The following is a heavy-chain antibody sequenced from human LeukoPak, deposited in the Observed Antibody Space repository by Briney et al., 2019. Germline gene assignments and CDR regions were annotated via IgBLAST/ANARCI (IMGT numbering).Heavy chain of an antibody. Sequence: GGSLRLSCAASGFTFDDYAMHWVRQAPGKGLEWVSGISWNSGSVGYADSVKGRFTISRDNAKNSLYLQMKSLRAEDMALYFCAKGSSYSFGYWYFDLWGRGTLVTVSS. CDR3: AKGSSYSFGYWYFDL. D-gene: IGHD5-18*01. CDR2: ISWNSGSV. CDR1: GFTFDDYA. V-gene: IGHV3-9*03. J-gene: IGHJ2*01.